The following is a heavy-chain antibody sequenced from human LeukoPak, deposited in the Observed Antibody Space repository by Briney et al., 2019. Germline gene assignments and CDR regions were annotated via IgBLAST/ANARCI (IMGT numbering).Heavy chain of an antibody. CDR2: ISGSGDRT. CDR3: AKGGPYSNSWGGMYDH. V-gene: IGHV3-23*01. J-gene: IGHJ4*02. Sequence: GGSLRLSCVASGFTFSSYAMNWVRQAPGKGLEWVSSISGSGDRTYYADSVKGRFTTSRDNSKNTLYLQMNSLRAEDTAIYYCAKGGPYSNSWGGMYDHWGQGTLVTVSS. D-gene: IGHD6-13*01. CDR1: GFTFSSYA.